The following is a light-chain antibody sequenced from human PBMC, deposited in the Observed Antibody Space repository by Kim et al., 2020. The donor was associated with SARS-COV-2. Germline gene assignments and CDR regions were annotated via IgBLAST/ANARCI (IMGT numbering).Light chain of an antibody. CDR1: QSISSY. V-gene: IGKV1-39*01. CDR3: QQSYSTPWT. Sequence: DIQMTQSPSSLSASVGDRVTITCRARQSISSYLNWYQQKPGTAPKLLIYAASSLQSGVPSRFSGSGSGTDLTLTISSLEPEDFATYYCQQSYSTPWTFVQRTKVDIK. CDR2: AAS. J-gene: IGKJ1*01.